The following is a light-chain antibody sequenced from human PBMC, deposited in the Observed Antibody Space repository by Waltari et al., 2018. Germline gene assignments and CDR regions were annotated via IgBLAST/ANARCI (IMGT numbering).Light chain of an antibody. CDR2: DVN. V-gene: IGLV2-14*02. Sequence: QSALTQPASLSGSPGQSITISCTGTSSDVGSYNLVSWYQQYPGKAPKLMIYDVNNRPSGVSNRFSGSKSGNTASLTISGLQAEDEADYYCSSYTSSSTYVFGTGTKVTVL. J-gene: IGLJ1*01. CDR3: SSYTSSSTYV. CDR1: SSDVGSYNL.